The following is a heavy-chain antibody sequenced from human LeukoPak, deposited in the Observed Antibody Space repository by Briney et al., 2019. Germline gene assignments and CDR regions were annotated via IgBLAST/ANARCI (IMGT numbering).Heavy chain of an antibody. CDR1: GGSISSYY. CDR3: ARGVYIAAAQYGY. D-gene: IGHD6-13*01. J-gene: IGHJ4*02. Sequence: PSETLSLTCTVSGGSISSYYWSWIRQPPGKGLEWIGYIYYSGTTNYNPSLKSRVTISVDTSKNQFSLKLSSVTAADTAVYYCARGVYIAAAQYGYWGRGTLVTVSS. V-gene: IGHV4-59*01. CDR2: IYYSGTT.